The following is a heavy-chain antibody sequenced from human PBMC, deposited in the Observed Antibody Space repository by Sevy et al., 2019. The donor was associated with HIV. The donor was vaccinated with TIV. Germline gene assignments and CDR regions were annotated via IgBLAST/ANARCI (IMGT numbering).Heavy chain of an antibody. CDR2: IRSKAGGGTT. J-gene: IGHJ4*02. Sequence: GGCLRLSCAASGFTFSNAWMSWVRQSPGKGLEWVGRIRSKAGGGTTDYATIVKGKFTISRDDSRDILYLQLNSLETEDTALYYCTTDQHRAGIVVVPFEYWGQDTLVTVSS. CDR3: TTDQHRAGIVVVPFEY. V-gene: IGHV3-15*01. CDR1: GFTFSNAW. D-gene: IGHD2-15*01.